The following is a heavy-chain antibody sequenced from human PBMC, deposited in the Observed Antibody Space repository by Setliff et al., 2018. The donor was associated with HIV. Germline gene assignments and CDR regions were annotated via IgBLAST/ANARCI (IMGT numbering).Heavy chain of an antibody. CDR3: ARGGSPWVRGVKEGYFDY. J-gene: IGHJ4*02. CDR2: INPSGGGT. D-gene: IGHD3-10*01. Sequence: AASVKVSCKASGYTFTSYYMHWVRQAPGRGLEWMGIINPSGGGTSNAQKFQGRITLPRDTSTNTVYMELRSLRSEDTAVYYCARGGSPWVRGVKEGYFDYWGQGTLVTVSS. CDR1: GYTFTSYY. V-gene: IGHV1-46*01.